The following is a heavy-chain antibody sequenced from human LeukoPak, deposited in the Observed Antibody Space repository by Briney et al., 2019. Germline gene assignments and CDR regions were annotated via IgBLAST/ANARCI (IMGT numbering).Heavy chain of an antibody. J-gene: IGHJ4*02. V-gene: IGHV3-30*18. Sequence: GGSLRLSCAASGFTFSSYGMHWVRQAPGKGLEWVAVISYDGNNRYSADSVKGRFTISRDNSKNTLYLQMNSLRAEDTAVYYCAKDQDIAAADYYFDYWGQGSLVTVSS. D-gene: IGHD6-13*01. CDR1: GFTFSSYG. CDR2: ISYDGNNR. CDR3: AKDQDIAAADYYFDY.